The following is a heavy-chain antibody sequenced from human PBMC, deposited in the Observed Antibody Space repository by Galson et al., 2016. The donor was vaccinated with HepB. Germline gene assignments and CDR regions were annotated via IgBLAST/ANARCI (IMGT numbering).Heavy chain of an antibody. V-gene: IGHV4-39*01. CDR1: GGSISSSSYS. CDR3: ARQTRIAIFGDAFDI. Sequence: ETLSLTCTVSGGSISSSSYSWGWIRQPPGKGLEWIGSIYYSGNTYFNPSLKSRVTISVDTSKNQFYLNLTSVTAADTTVYYCARQTRIAIFGDAFDIWGQGTMVTVSS. D-gene: IGHD3-3*01. CDR2: IYYSGNT. J-gene: IGHJ3*02.